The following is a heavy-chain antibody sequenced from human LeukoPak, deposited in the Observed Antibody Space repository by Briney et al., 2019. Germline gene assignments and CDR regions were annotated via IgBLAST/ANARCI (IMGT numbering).Heavy chain of an antibody. CDR3: VCFFRQFDDHDAFDI. V-gene: IGHV4-59*03. J-gene: IGHJ3*02. CDR2: IYYSGST. Sequence: SETLFLTCTVSGGFISSYYWSWIRQPPGKGLEWIGYIYYSGSTNYNPSLKSRVTISADTSKNQFSLRLSSVTAADTAVYYCVCFFRQFDDHDAFDIWGQGTMVTVSS. CDR1: GGFISSYY. D-gene: IGHD3/OR15-3a*01.